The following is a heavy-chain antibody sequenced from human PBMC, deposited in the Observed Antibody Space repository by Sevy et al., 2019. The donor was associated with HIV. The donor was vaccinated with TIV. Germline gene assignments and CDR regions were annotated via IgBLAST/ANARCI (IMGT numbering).Heavy chain of an antibody. CDR1: GFTFSSYA. J-gene: IGHJ4*02. CDR2: ISYDGSNK. D-gene: IGHD6-19*01. V-gene: IGHV3-30-3*01. CDR3: ARAHSSGWFDY. Sequence: GGSLRLSCAASGFTFSSYAMHWVRQAPGKGLEWVAVISYDGSNKYYADSVKGRFTISRDNSKNTLYRQMNSLRAEDTAVYYCARAHSSGWFDYWGQGTLVTVSS.